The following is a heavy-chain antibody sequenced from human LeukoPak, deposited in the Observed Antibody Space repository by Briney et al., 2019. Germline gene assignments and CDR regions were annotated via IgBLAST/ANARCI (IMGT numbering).Heavy chain of an antibody. J-gene: IGHJ4*02. Sequence: GGSLRLSCAASGFTFSSYAMHWVRQAPGKGLEWVAVISYDGSNKYYADSVKGRFTISRDNSKNTLYLQMNSLRAEDTAVYYCARARVPTNYDFWSGPDYWGQGTLVTVSS. D-gene: IGHD3-3*01. CDR3: ARARVPTNYDFWSGPDY. CDR2: ISYDGSNK. V-gene: IGHV3-30*04. CDR1: GFTFSSYA.